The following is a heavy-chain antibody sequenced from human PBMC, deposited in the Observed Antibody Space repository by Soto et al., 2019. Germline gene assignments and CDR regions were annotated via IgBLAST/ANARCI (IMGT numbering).Heavy chain of an antibody. Sequence: EVQLLDSGGGLVQPGGSLRLSCAASGFTFSNYAMSWVRQAPGKGLEWVSGVGGSGDSTYYADSVKGRFTISRDNSKDKMYLQMNSLRAEDTAVYYCSKSPVGYCSCGSCYPPQYFDYWGQGTLVTVSS. CDR1: GFTFSNYA. J-gene: IGHJ4*02. V-gene: IGHV3-23*01. CDR2: VGGSGDST. D-gene: IGHD2-15*01. CDR3: SKSPVGYCSCGSCYPPQYFDY.